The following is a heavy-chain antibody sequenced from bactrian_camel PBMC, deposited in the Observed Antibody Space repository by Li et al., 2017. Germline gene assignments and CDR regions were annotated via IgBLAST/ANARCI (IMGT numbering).Heavy chain of an antibody. D-gene: IGHD2*01. Sequence: EVQLVESGGGSVQAGGSLRLSCAASGYSYSSSRMGWWRQAPGKKREGVAVIHTGAASLEYADSVKGRFTISQDNAKNTVYLQMNSLKPEDTAMYYCAARGPYCYTKLSVRDFTYWGQGTQVTVS. V-gene: IGHV3S40*01. J-gene: IGHJ6*01. CDR1: GYSYSSSR. CDR3: AARGPYCYTKLSVRDFTY. CDR2: IHTGAASL.